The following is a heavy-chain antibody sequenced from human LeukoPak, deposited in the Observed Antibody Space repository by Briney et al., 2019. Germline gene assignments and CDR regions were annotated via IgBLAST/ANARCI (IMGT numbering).Heavy chain of an antibody. CDR3: ANYYDSSGYYALDM. D-gene: IGHD3-22*01. V-gene: IGHV3-7*01. CDR1: GFTFSRYW. J-gene: IGHJ3*02. Sequence: GGSLRLSCAASGFTFSRYWMSWVRQAPGKGLEWVANINEDGSEKNYVDSVKGRFTISRDNAKNSLYLEMNSLTAEDTAVYYCANYYDSSGYYALDMWSQGTMVTVSP. CDR2: INEDGSEK.